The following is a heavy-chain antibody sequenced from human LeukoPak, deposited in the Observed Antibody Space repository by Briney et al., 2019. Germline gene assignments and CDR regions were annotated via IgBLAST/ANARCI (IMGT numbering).Heavy chain of an antibody. CDR2: IYSGGGT. Sequence: GRSLRLSCAASGFTVSSNYMSWVRQAPGKGLEWVSVIYSGGGTYYADSVGGRFTISRDKSKNTLDLQMNSLRVEDTAVYYCARVIRGGVDYWGQGTLVTVSS. D-gene: IGHD3-10*01. V-gene: IGHV3-53*01. J-gene: IGHJ4*02. CDR1: GFTVSSNY. CDR3: ARVIRGGVDY.